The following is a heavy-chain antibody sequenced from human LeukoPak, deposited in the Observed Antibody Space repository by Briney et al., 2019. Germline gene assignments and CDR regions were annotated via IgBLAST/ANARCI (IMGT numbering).Heavy chain of an antibody. CDR1: GGTLSGGGYY. J-gene: IGHJ4*02. CDR3: ARVFSSSWYGIDY. Sequence: SETLSLTCTVSGGTLSGGGYYWSWLRQHPGKGLEGSGYIYYSGSTYYNPYLKSRVTISVDTPKNQFSLELSSVTAADTAVYYCARVFSSSWYGIDYWGQGTLVTVSS. D-gene: IGHD6-13*01. CDR2: IYYSGST. V-gene: IGHV4-31*03.